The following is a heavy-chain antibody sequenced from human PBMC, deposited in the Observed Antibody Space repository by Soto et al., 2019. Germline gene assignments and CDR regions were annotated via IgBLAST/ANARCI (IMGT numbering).Heavy chain of an antibody. Sequence: QVQLQESGPGLVKPSGTLLLTCAVFGDSISSSNWWSWVRQPPGKGLEWIGEIHHSGSTNYNPALQSRVAMSVDKSKSQFSLRLSSVTAADTAVYYCAREVAGTSHFDFWGQGTLVTVSS. CDR1: GDSISSSNW. CDR3: AREVAGTSHFDF. D-gene: IGHD6-19*01. J-gene: IGHJ4*02. V-gene: IGHV4-4*02. CDR2: IHHSGST.